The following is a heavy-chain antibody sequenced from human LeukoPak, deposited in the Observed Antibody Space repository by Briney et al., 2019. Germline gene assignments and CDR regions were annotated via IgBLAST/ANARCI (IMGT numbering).Heavy chain of an antibody. D-gene: IGHD2-2*01. CDR1: GYTFTSYD. CDR3: ARCTHAGPIYQLLSGCWFDP. CDR2: IIPILGIA. Sequence: SVKVSCKASGYTFTSYDINWVRQAPGQGLEWMGRIIPILGIANYAQKFQGRVTITADKSTSTAYMELSSLRSEDTAVYYCARCTHAGPIYQLLSGCWFDPWGQGTLVTVSS. V-gene: IGHV1-69*04. J-gene: IGHJ5*02.